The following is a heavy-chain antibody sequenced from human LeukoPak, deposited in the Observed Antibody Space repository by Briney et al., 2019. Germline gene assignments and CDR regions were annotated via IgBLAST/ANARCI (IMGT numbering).Heavy chain of an antibody. CDR3: AGTPIVVVPAALPY. CDR2: IILIFGTA. Sequence: ASVKVSCKASGGTFSSYAISWVRQAPGQGLEWMGRIILIFGTANYAQKFQGRVTITADKSTSTAYMELSSLRSEDTAVYYCAGTPIVVVPAALPYWGQGTLVTVSS. CDR1: GGTFSSYA. J-gene: IGHJ4*02. V-gene: IGHV1-69*06. D-gene: IGHD2-2*01.